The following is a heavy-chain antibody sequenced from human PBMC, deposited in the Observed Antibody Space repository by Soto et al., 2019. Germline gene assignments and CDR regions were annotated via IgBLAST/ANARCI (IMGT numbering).Heavy chain of an antibody. V-gene: IGHV3-30-3*01. CDR3: ARDLGDYYDSSGRDY. CDR2: ISYDGSNK. CDR1: GFTFSSYA. D-gene: IGHD3-22*01. Sequence: PGGSLRLSCAASGFTFSSYAMHWVRQAPGKGLEWVAVISYDGSNKYYADSVKGRFTISRDNSKNTLYLQMNSLRAEDTAVYYCARDLGDYYDSSGRDYWGQGTLVTVSS. J-gene: IGHJ4*02.